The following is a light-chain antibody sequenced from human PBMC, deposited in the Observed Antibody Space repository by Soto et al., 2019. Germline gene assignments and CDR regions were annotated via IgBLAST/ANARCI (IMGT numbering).Light chain of an antibody. CDR1: SSNIGAGYD. Sequence: QSVLTQPPSVSGAPGQRVTISCTGSSSNIGAGYDVHWYQQLPGTAPKLLIYGNSNRPSGVPDRFSGSKSGTSASLAITGLQAEDEADYYCQSYDSSLSGWKEVFGGGTQLTVL. CDR2: GNS. CDR3: QSYDSSLSGWKEV. V-gene: IGLV1-40*01. J-gene: IGLJ2*01.